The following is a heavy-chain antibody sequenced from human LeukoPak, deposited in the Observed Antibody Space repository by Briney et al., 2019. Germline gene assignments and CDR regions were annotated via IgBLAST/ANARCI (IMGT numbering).Heavy chain of an antibody. CDR1: GFTFSDYF. D-gene: IGHD2-2*01. V-gene: IGHV3-11*06. CDR2: ISSSSSSYI. J-gene: IGHJ6*03. CDR3: ARDGGVGYCSSTSCPPYYMDV. Sequence: GGSLRLSCAASGFTFSDYFMSWIRQAPGKGLEWVSSISSSSSSYIYYADSVKGRFTISRDNAKNSLYLQMNSLRAEDTAVYYCARDGGVGYCSSTSCPPYYMDVWGKGTTVTVSS.